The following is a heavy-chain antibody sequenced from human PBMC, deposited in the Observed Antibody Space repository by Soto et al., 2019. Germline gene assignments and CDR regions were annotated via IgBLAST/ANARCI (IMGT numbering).Heavy chain of an antibody. J-gene: IGHJ4*02. V-gene: IGHV1-2*04. CDR1: GYTFTGYY. D-gene: IGHD5-12*01. CDR3: ARVRSGYVRGGDFDY. CDR2: INPNSGGT. Sequence: ASVKVSCKASGYTFTGYYMHWVRQAPGQGLEWMGWINPNSGGTNYAQKFQGWVTMTRDTSISTAYMELSRLRSDDTAVYYCARVRSGYVRGGDFDYWGQGTLVTVSS.